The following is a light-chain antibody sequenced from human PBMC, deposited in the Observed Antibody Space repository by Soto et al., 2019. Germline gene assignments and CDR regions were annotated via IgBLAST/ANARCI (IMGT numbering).Light chain of an antibody. CDR1: SSDVGNYKY. Sequence: QAVVTQPASVSGSPGQSITISCTGTSSDVGNYKYVSWYQQHPGKAPKLMIYEVSNRPSGVSNRFSGSKSGNTASLTISGLQAEDETDYYCSTYIGATTRVFGTGTKLTVL. CDR2: EVS. J-gene: IGLJ1*01. CDR3: STYIGATTRV. V-gene: IGLV2-14*01.